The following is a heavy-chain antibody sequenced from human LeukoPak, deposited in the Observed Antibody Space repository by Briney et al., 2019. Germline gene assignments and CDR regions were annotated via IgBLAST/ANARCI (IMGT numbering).Heavy chain of an antibody. CDR1: GYTFTDFG. CDR2: FTTYNGNT. Sequence: ASVKVSCKTSGYTFTDFGINWVRQAPGQGLEWMGRFTTYNGNTNYAQKFQGRVTMTTDTSTTTAYLEVTSLRSDDTAVYYCASCSSWYGCDYWGQGTLVTVSS. V-gene: IGHV1-18*01. D-gene: IGHD6-13*01. CDR3: ASCSSWYGCDY. J-gene: IGHJ4*02.